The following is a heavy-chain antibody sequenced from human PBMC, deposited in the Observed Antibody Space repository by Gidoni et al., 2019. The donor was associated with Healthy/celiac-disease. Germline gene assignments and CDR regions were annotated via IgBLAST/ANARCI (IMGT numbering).Heavy chain of an antibody. J-gene: IGHJ4*02. V-gene: IGHV4-39*01. CDR3: ARRGMAAAEDYFDY. D-gene: IGHD6-13*01. CDR1: GGSISSSSYY. Sequence: QLQLQESGSGLVKPSETLSLTCTVSGGSISSSSYYWGWIRQPPGKGLEWVGSIYYSGSTYYNPSLKSRVTISVDTSKNQFSLKLSSVTAADTAVYYCARRGMAAAEDYFDYWGQGTLVTVSS. CDR2: IYYSGST.